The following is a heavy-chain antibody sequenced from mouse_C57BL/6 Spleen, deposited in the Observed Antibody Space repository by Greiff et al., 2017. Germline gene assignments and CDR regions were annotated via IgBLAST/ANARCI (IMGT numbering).Heavy chain of an antibody. J-gene: IGHJ3*01. Sequence: VQLQQSGAELVKPGASVKISCKASGYAFSGYWMNWVKQRPGKGLEWIGQIYPGDGDTNYNGKFKGKAILTADKSSSTAYMQLSSLTSEDSAVYFCARWGYSFAYWGQGTLVTVSA. CDR1: GYAFSGYW. CDR2: IYPGDGDT. CDR3: ARWGYSFAY. V-gene: IGHV1-80*01. D-gene: IGHD2-3*01.